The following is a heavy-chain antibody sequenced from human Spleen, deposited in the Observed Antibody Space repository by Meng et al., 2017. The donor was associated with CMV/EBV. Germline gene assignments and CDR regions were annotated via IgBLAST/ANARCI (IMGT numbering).Heavy chain of an antibody. V-gene: IGHV1-69*05. Sequence: TFRAYTFSWGRQAPGQGPEWMGGIIPIFETTKYAQRFQGRVTITTDESTTTAFLELSSLRFDDTAVYYCARGTYYYDGSDYSPDVIDYWGQGTLVTVSS. D-gene: IGHD3-22*01. CDR3: ARGTYYYDGSDYSPDVIDY. CDR2: IIPIFETT. J-gene: IGHJ4*02. CDR1: TFRAYT.